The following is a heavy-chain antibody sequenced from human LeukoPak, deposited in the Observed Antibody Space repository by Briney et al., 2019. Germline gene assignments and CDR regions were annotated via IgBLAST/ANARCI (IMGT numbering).Heavy chain of an antibody. Sequence: GGSLRLSCAASGFTFSSYEMNWVRQAPGKGLEWVSYISSSGSTIYYADSVKGRFTISRDNAKNSLYLQMNSLRAEDTAVYYCARDGRDSSSWYFPFDYWGQGTLVTVSS. CDR1: GFTFSSYE. CDR2: ISSSGSTI. D-gene: IGHD6-13*01. J-gene: IGHJ4*02. V-gene: IGHV3-48*03. CDR3: ARDGRDSSSWYFPFDY.